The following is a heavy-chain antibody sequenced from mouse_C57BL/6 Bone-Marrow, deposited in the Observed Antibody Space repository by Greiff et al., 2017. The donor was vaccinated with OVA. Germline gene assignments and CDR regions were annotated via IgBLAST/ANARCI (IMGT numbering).Heavy chain of an antibody. CDR1: GFTFSSYG. Sequence: EVHLVESGGDLVKPGGSLKLSCAASGFTFSSYGMSWVRQTPDKRLEWVATISSGGSYTYYPDSVKGRFTISRDNAKNTLYLQMGSVKSEDTAMYYCARPGYYGSSPWFAYWGQGTLVTVSA. V-gene: IGHV5-6*01. J-gene: IGHJ3*01. D-gene: IGHD1-1*01. CDR2: ISSGGSYT. CDR3: ARPGYYGSSPWFAY.